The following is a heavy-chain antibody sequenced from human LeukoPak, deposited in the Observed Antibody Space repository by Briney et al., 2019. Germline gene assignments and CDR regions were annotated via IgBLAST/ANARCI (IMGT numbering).Heavy chain of an antibody. V-gene: IGHV4-61*02. CDR1: GGSISSGNYY. CDR2: IYTSGST. CDR3: AREGDYYDTSGTLDY. Sequence: PSQTLSLTCTVSGGSISSGNYYWSWIRKPAGKGLEWIGRIYTSGSTNYNPPLKSRVTISVDTSKNQFSLKLSSVTAADTAVYYCAREGDYYDTSGTLDYWGQGTLVTVSS. J-gene: IGHJ4*02. D-gene: IGHD3-22*01.